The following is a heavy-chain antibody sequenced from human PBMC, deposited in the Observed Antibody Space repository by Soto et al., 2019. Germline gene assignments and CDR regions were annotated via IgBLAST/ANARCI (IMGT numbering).Heavy chain of an antibody. CDR3: ARRYAGNFDY. CDR2: IYYSGST. V-gene: IGHV4-59*01. CDR1: GGSISSYY. Sequence: PSETLSLTCTVSGGSISSYYWSWIRQPPGKGLEWIGYIYYSGSTSYNPSLRSRVTISVDTSKNQFSLKLSSVTAAGTAVYYCARRYAGNFDYWGQGTLVTVSS. J-gene: IGHJ4*02. D-gene: IGHD2-8*01.